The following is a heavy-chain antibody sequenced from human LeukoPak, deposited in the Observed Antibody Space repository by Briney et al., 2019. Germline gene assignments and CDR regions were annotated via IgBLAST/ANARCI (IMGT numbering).Heavy chain of an antibody. D-gene: IGHD3-10*01. J-gene: IGHJ4*02. Sequence: ASVKVSCKASGFTFTSYGFSWVRQAPGQGFEWMGWISGYSGNTNSAQKLQGRVTMTTDTSTSTVYMELRSLRSGDTAVYYCARNGRGGLGSYFDYWGQGTLVTVSS. V-gene: IGHV1-18*01. CDR2: ISGYSGNT. CDR3: ARNGRGGLGSYFDY. CDR1: GFTFTSYG.